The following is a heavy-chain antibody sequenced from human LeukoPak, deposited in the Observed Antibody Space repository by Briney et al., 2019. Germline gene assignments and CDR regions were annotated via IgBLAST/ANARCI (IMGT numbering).Heavy chain of an antibody. D-gene: IGHD2-15*01. CDR2: INPKSGGT. Sequence: ASVTVSCKASGYTFTGYYMHWVRQAPGQGLEWMGWINPKSGGTNYAQRFQGRVTITRDTSISTAYMELSRLRSDDTAVYYCARDKGVVDFDYWGQGTLVAVSS. V-gene: IGHV1-2*02. CDR3: ARDKGVVDFDY. CDR1: GYTFTGYY. J-gene: IGHJ4*02.